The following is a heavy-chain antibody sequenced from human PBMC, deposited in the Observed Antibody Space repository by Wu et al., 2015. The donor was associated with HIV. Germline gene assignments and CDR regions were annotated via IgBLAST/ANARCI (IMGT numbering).Heavy chain of an antibody. CDR2: MNPYNAYI. V-gene: IGHV1-18*01. D-gene: IGHD6-19*01. J-gene: IGHJ6*02. Sequence: QAQLAQSGPEARRPGASVNVSCKASYILTSHPIGWVRQAPGQRLEWMGWMNPYNAYIKPAQKFQDRITMSTDNSAHTAYMDLRSLRSDDTAVYYCVRDQQWPTEYYHYYGMDVWGQGTTVTVSS. CDR1: YILTSHP. CDR3: VRDQQWPTEYYHYYGMDV.